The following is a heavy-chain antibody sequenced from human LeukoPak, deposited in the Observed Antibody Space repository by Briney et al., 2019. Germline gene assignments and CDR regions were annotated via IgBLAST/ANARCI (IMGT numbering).Heavy chain of an antibody. D-gene: IGHD3-10*01. CDR3: ARVRGVIKYYYMDA. J-gene: IGHJ6*03. V-gene: IGHV4-38-2*02. CDR2: IYTSGST. CDR1: GYSISSGYY. Sequence: SETLSLTCTVSGYSISSGYYWGWIRQPPGKGLEWIGYIYTSGSTNYNPSLKSRVTMSVDTSKNQFSLRLSSVTAADTAVYYCARVRGVIKYYYMDAWGKGTTVTVSS.